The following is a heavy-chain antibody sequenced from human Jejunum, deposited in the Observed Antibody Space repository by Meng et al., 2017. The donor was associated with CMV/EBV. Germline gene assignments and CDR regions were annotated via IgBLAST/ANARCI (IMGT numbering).Heavy chain of an antibody. Sequence: EVQLGGSGGAWIQPGGSLRLSCAASGFTVSRTYMRWVRQAPGKGLEWVSHIYADGSTYYADSVKGRFTISRDNPKNTLYLQMNTLRAEDTAVFYCARTVGYTYGLGNWGQGTLVTVSS. J-gene: IGHJ4*02. D-gene: IGHD5-18*01. CDR2: IYADGST. CDR3: ARTVGYTYGLGN. CDR1: GFTVSRTY. V-gene: IGHV3-53*01.